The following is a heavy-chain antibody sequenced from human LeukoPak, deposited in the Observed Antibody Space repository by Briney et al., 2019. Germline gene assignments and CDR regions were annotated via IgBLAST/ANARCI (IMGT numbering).Heavy chain of an antibody. Sequence: GGSLRLSCAASGFTFSSYWMSWVRQAPGKGLEWVAVISYDGSKKYYADSVKGRFTISRDNAKNSLYLQMNSLRAEDTAVYYCARSGGSYPLFDYWGQGTLVTVSS. J-gene: IGHJ4*02. V-gene: IGHV3-30*03. CDR1: GFTFSSYW. CDR2: ISYDGSKK. CDR3: ARSGGSYPLFDY. D-gene: IGHD2-2*01.